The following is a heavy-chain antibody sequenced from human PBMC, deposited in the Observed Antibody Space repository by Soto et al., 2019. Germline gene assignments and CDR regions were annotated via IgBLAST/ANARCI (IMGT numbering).Heavy chain of an antibody. J-gene: IGHJ4*02. CDR1: GYSFTSYW. CDR3: AGFPFTMVRGVSSDSTLDY. Sequence: GESLKISCKGSGYSFTSYWIGWVRQMPGKGLEWMGIIYPGDSDTRYSPSFQGQVTISADKSISTAYLQWSSLKASDTAKYYCAGFPFTMVRGVSSDSTLDYWGQGTLVTVSS. V-gene: IGHV5-51*01. D-gene: IGHD3-10*01. CDR2: IYPGDSDT.